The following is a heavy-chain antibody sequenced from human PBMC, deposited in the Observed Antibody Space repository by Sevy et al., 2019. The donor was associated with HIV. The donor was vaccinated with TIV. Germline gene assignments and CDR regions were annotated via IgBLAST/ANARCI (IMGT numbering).Heavy chain of an antibody. J-gene: IGHJ6*02. CDR3: AKGFCSGATCPRDYYYYGMDV. CDR1: GFIFSHFA. D-gene: IGHD2-15*01. Sequence: GGSLRLSCEASGFIFSHFAMSWLRRAPGKGLEWVSSISGSGRFTYYADFVEGRFIISRDNSKNTLSVQMNSLRAEDMAVYYCAKGFCSGATCPRDYYYYGMDVWGQGTTVTVSS. CDR2: ISGSGRFT. V-gene: IGHV3-23*01.